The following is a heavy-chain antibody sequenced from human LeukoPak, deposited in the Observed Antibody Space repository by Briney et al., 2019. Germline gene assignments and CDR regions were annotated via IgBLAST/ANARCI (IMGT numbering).Heavy chain of an antibody. V-gene: IGHV4-34*01. CDR2: INHSGST. D-gene: IGHD3-10*01. Sequence: SETLSLTCDVSGASISGYWWSWIRQPPGKWLEWIGEINHSGSTNYNPSLKSPVTISVDTSKTQFSLKLSSVTAADKAVYYCARRRGLLWFGELLGWFDPWGQGTLVTVSS. CDR3: ARRRGLLWFGELLGWFDP. J-gene: IGHJ5*02. CDR1: GASISGYW.